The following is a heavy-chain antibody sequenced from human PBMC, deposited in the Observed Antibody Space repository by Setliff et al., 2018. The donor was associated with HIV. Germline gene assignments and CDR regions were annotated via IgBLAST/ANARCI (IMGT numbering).Heavy chain of an antibody. CDR3: ARSLCYYDSCGYYYNY. Sequence: GESLKISCKGSGYNFTIFWIGWVRQMPGKGLEWMGSIYPVDSDTRYSPSLQGHVTISADKSINTAYLQWNSLKASDTAMYYCARSLCYYDSCGYYYNYWGQGTLVTVSS. D-gene: IGHD3-22*01. CDR1: GYNFTIFW. V-gene: IGHV5-51*01. CDR2: IYPVDSDT. J-gene: IGHJ4*02.